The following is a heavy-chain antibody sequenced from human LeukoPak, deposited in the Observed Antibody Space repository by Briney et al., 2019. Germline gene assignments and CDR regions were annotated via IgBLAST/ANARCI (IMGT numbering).Heavy chain of an antibody. CDR2: ISYDGSNK. D-gene: IGHD6-6*01. V-gene: IGHV3-30-3*01. CDR3: ARGKRQLVLDYYYYYGMDV. J-gene: IGHJ6*02. Sequence: GGSLRLSCAASGFTFSSYAMHWVRQAPGKGLEWVAVISYDGSNKYYADSVRGRFTISRDNSKNTLYLQMNSLRAENTAVYYCARGKRQLVLDYYYYYGMDVWGQGTTVTVSS. CDR1: GFTFSSYA.